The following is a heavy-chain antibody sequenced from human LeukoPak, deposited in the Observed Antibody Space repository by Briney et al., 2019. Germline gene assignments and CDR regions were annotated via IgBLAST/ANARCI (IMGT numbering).Heavy chain of an antibody. CDR3: ARWWGYSYGLDY. D-gene: IGHD5-18*01. CDR2: ISWDGGST. Sequence: GGSLRLSCAASGFTFDDYTMHWVRQAPGKGLEWVSLISWDGGSTYYADSVKGRFTISRDNAKNSLYLQMNSLRAEDTAVYYCARWWGYSYGLDYWGQGTLVTVSS. J-gene: IGHJ4*02. CDR1: GFTFDDYT. V-gene: IGHV3-43*01.